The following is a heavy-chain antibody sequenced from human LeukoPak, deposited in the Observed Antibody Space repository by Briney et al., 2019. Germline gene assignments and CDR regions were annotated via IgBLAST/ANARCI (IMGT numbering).Heavy chain of an antibody. CDR2: IYPGDSDT. CDR1: GYNFTNYW. V-gene: IGHV5-51*01. Sequence: GESLKISCKASGYNFTNYWIGWVRQMPGKGLEWMGIIYPGDSDTRYSPSFQGQVTISADKSISTAYLQWSSLKASDTAMYYCARHSSYYYGSGSYWADYWGQGTLVTVSS. D-gene: IGHD3-10*01. CDR3: ARHSSYYYGSGSYWADY. J-gene: IGHJ4*02.